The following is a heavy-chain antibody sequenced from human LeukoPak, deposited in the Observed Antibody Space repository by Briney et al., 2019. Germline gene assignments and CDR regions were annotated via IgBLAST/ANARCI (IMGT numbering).Heavy chain of an antibody. CDR1: GGSITTSTSY. Sequence: SETLSLTCTVSGGSITTSTSYWGWIRQPPGKGLEWIGSIYYSGYSYYSPSLKSRVTISVDTSKNQFSLKLSSVTAADTAVYYCARKWRGRYPFDYWGQGTLVTVSS. D-gene: IGHD5-12*01. J-gene: IGHJ4*02. CDR2: IYYSGYS. CDR3: ARKWRGRYPFDY. V-gene: IGHV4-39*01.